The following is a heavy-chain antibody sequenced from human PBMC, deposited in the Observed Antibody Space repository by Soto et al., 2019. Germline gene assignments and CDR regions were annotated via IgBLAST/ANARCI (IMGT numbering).Heavy chain of an antibody. CDR3: ASGWFGEFVYQFDY. CDR1: GYTFTSCG. Sequence: ASVKVSCKASGYTFTSCGSSWVRQAPGQGLEWMGWISAYNGNTNYAQNFQGRVTMTTDTSTSTAYMELRSLGSDDTAVYYCASGWFGEFVYQFDYWGQGTLVTVSS. J-gene: IGHJ4*02. CDR2: ISAYNGNT. V-gene: IGHV1-18*01. D-gene: IGHD3-10*01.